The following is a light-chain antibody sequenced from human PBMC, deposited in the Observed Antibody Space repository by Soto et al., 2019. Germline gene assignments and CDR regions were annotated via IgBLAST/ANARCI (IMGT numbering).Light chain of an antibody. CDR2: GAS. CDR1: QSVRSN. J-gene: IGKJ1*01. CDR3: QQYYNWPRT. V-gene: IGKV3-15*01. Sequence: EIVMTQSPATLSVSPGERVTLSCRAGQSVRSNLAWYQQKPGQAPRLLIYGASTRSTGIPARFSGSGSGTEFTLSISSLHSEDFAVYYCQQYYNWPRTFGQGTKVEI.